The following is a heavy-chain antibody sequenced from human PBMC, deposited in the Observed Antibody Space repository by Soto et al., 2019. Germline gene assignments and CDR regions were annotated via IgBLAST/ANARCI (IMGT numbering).Heavy chain of an antibody. CDR2: IIPIFGTA. Sequence: SVKVSCKASGGTFSSYAISWVRQAPGQGLEWMGGIIPIFGTANYAQKFQGRVTITADESTSTAYMELSSLRSEDTAVYYCARLSGCRLTVPDHYCGMVCRAEETTGTGS. CDR3: ARLSGCRLTVPDHYCGMVC. CDR1: GGTFSSYA. D-gene: IGHD3-3*01. V-gene: IGHV1-69*13. J-gene: IGHJ6*01.